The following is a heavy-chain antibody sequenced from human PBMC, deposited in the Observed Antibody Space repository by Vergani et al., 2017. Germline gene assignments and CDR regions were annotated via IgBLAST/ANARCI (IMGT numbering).Heavy chain of an antibody. V-gene: IGHV4-38-2*01. CDR3: ARRSGIVYDIFSGTQYFFDF. Sequence: QVQLQESGPGLVKPSETLSLTCAVSGFSIDNGYYWDWIRQPPGKGLEWIGSIYRTGRTHFNPSLKRRVTISVDTSNEHFSLRLNSLTAADTAVYYCARRSGIVYDIFSGTQYFFDFWGQGTLVTVSS. CDR2: IYRTGRT. CDR1: GFSIDNGYY. J-gene: IGHJ4*02. D-gene: IGHD3-9*01.